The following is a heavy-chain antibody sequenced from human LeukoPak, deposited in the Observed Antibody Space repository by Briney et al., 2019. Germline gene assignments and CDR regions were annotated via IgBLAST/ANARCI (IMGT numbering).Heavy chain of an antibody. V-gene: IGHV3-21*01. J-gene: IGHJ4*02. Sequence: GGSLRLSCAAAGFTFTSYSMNWVRQAPGRGLEWVSSISGDSIYIYYADSVRGRFTISRDNAKSSLFLQMNSLRAEDTAVYYCARCSSTGCASSPLAGYLYWGQGTLVTVSS. D-gene: IGHD2-2*01. CDR1: GFTFTSYS. CDR3: ARCSSTGCASSPLAGYLY. CDR2: ISGDSIYI.